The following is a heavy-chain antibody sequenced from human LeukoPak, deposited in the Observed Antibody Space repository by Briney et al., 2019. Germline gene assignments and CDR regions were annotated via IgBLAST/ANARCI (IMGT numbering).Heavy chain of an antibody. J-gene: IGHJ4*02. CDR2: LNSDGSRT. D-gene: IGHD2-21*02. CDR1: GFTFSSYW. V-gene: IGHV3-74*01. CDR3: VRFRDRDY. Sequence: GGSLRLSCAASGFTFSSYWMHWVRQAPGKGLVWVSRLNSDGSRTNYADSVKGRFTISRDNAKNTLYLQMNSLRAEDTAVYYCVRFRDRDYWGQGTLVTVSS.